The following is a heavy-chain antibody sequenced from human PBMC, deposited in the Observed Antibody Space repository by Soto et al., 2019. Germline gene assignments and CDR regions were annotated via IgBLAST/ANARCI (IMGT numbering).Heavy chain of an antibody. Sequence: QVQLVQSGAEVKKPGSSVRVSCKTSGVTFTSYAISWVRQAPGQGLEWMGGIISVFGTTTYAQKFQGRVTITADVSMSTAYMELNSLTSGDTAMYHCAMSADRHSGTFIGKYYFDFWGQGTLVTVSS. V-gene: IGHV1-69*01. CDR2: IISVFGTT. D-gene: IGHD1-26*01. J-gene: IGHJ4*02. CDR1: GVTFTSYA. CDR3: AMSADRHSGTFIGKYYFDF.